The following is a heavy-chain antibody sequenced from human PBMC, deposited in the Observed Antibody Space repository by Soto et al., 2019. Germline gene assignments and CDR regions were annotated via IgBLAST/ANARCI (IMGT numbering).Heavy chain of an antibody. D-gene: IGHD2-21*01. CDR1: GFTFDDYA. CDR2: ISWNSGSI. Sequence: EVQLVESGGGLVQPGRSLRLSCAASGFTFDDYAMHWVRQAPGKGLEWVSGISWNSGSIGYADSVKGRFTISRDNAKNSLYLQMNSLRAEDTALYYCAKVKASYWYFDLWGRGTLVTVS. CDR3: AKVKASYWYFDL. V-gene: IGHV3-9*01. J-gene: IGHJ2*01.